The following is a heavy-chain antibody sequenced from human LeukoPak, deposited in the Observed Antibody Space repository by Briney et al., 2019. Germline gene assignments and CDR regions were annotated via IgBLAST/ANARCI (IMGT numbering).Heavy chain of an antibody. CDR3: AREYGSGTGDY. J-gene: IGHJ4*02. V-gene: IGHV3-53*01. Sequence: GGSLRLSCAASGFTVSSNYMSWVRQAPGKGLEWVSVIYSGGSTYYADSVKGRSTISRDNSKNTLYLQMNSLRAEDTAVYYCAREYGSGTGDYWGQGTLVTVSS. D-gene: IGHD3-10*01. CDR1: GFTVSSNY. CDR2: IYSGGST.